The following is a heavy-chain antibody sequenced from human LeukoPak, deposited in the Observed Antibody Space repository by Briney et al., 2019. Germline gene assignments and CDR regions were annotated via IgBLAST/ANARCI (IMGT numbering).Heavy chain of an antibody. CDR2: IYYSGYT. J-gene: IGHJ6*03. CDR1: GGSISSYY. V-gene: IGHV4-59*01. D-gene: IGHD3-16*01. CDR3: ARETSQKGAHYMDV. Sequence: SETLSLTCTVSGGSISSYYWSWIRQPPGKGLEYIGYIYYSGYTNYNPSLKSRVTISVDTSKDQFSLKLSSVTAADTAVYYCARETSQKGAHYMDVWGKGTTVTISS.